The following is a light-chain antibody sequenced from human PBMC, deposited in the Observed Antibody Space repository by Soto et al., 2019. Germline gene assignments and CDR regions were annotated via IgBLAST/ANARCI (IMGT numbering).Light chain of an antibody. CDR1: SSNIGAGYD. V-gene: IGLV1-40*01. J-gene: IGLJ2*01. Sequence: QSVLTQPPSVSGAPGQRVTISCTGSSSNIGAGYDVHWYQQLPGTAPKLLIYGNNNRPSEVPDRFSGSKSGTSASLAITGLQAEDEADYYCQSYDSSLSSRRVVFGGGTKLTVL. CDR2: GNN. CDR3: QSYDSSLSSRRVV.